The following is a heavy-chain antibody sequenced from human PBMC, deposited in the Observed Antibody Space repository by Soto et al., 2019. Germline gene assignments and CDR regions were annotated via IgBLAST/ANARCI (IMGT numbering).Heavy chain of an antibody. CDR1: GGTFSSYT. CDR3: ARVRRFYYYGSGSMDV. CDR2: IIPILGIA. Sequence: QVQLVQSGAEVKKPGSSVKVSCKASGGTFSSYTISWVRQAPGQGLEWMGRIIPILGIANYAQKFQGRVTITADKSTSTAYMELSSLRSEDTAVYYCARVRRFYYYGSGSMDVWGKGTTVTVSS. D-gene: IGHD3-10*01. V-gene: IGHV1-69*02. J-gene: IGHJ6*03.